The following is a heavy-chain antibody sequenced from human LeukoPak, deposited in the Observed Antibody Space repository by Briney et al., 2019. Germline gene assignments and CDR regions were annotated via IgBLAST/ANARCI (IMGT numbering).Heavy chain of an antibody. J-gene: IGHJ4*02. CDR1: GYTLTELS. CDR2: FDPEDGET. V-gene: IGHV1-24*01. Sequence: EASVKVSCKVSGYTLTELSMHWVRQAPGKGLEWMGGFDPEDGETIYAQKFQGWVTMTRDTSISTAYMELSRLRSDDTAVYYCARDFSPLGELSYSPLDYWGQGTLVTVSS. CDR3: ARDFSPLGELSYSPLDY. D-gene: IGHD3-16*02.